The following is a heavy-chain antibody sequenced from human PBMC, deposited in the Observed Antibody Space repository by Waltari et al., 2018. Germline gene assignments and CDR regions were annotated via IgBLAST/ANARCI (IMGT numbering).Heavy chain of an antibody. Sequence: EVQVLESGGGLVQPGGGLRHNCGASGFIFNNYRINWVRQAPGKGLGWVSGINCYGDKTYYADSVKGRFTLSRDNSRNTLSLQMNSLRAEDTAVYYCAKAHFYDTSGYIEHWGQGTLVTVSS. CDR2: INCYGDKT. CDR3: AKAHFYDTSGYIEH. CDR1: GFIFNNYR. V-gene: IGHV3-23*01. D-gene: IGHD3-22*01. J-gene: IGHJ5*02.